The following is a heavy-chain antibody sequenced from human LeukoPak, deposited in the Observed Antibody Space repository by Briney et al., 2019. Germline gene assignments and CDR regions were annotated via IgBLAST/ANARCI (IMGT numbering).Heavy chain of an antibody. J-gene: IGHJ6*02. D-gene: IGHD4/OR15-4a*01. CDR2: ISFDGTNK. V-gene: IGHV3-30*18. CDR1: GLTFSTVV. CDR3: AKTIVYSGARECRYALDI. Sequence: PETSLRPSLSPSGLTFSTVVMGGGRQAPGKGLEWVAVISFDGTNKYYADSVKGRFTISRDNSKNTLYLQVHSLRGEDRAVYYCAKTIVYSGARECRYALDIWGQGTTVTVSS.